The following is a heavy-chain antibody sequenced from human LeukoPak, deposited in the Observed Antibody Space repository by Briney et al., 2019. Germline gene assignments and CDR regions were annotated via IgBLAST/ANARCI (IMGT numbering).Heavy chain of an antibody. D-gene: IGHD6-13*01. J-gene: IGHJ4*02. V-gene: IGHV4-59*08. CDR3: ARVGRIAAAGTYDY. CDR2: IYYSGST. CDR1: GGSISRYY. Sequence: SETLSLTCTVSGGSISRYYWRCIRQPPGRGLEWIGYIYYSGSTNYNPSLKSRVTIPFDTSKNQSSLKLSSVTAADTAVYYCARVGRIAAAGTYDYWGQGTLVTVSS.